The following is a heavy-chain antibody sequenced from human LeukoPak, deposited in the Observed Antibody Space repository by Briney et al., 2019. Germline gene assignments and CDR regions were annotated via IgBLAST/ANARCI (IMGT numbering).Heavy chain of an antibody. Sequence: GGSLRLSCAASGFTFSSYAMHWVRPARGKGLEWVAVISYDGSNKYYAASVKGRFTISRDNYKNTLYLQMNSLSAEDTAVYYCARALYWGQGTLVTVSS. CDR2: ISYDGSNK. CDR3: ARALY. CDR1: GFTFSSYA. J-gene: IGHJ4*02. V-gene: IGHV3-30*04.